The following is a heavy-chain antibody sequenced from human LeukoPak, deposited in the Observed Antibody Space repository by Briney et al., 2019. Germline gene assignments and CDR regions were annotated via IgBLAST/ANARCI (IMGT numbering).Heavy chain of an antibody. Sequence: SETLSLTCAHSGGSIGSSNWWSWVRQPPGKGLGWIGVIYHSGSTHYNPSLKSRVIISVDKSKNQFSLKLSSVTAADTAVYYCGRGPYRGELPCWFDLWGKGTLVTVSS. CDR1: GGSIGSSNW. J-gene: IGHJ5*02. D-gene: IGHD1-26*01. V-gene: IGHV4-4*02. CDR2: IYHSGST. CDR3: GRGPYRGELPCWFDL.